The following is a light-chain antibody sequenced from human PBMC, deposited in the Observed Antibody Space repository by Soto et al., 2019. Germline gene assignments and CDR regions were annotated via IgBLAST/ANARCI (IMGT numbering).Light chain of an antibody. CDR2: DV. J-gene: IGLJ3*02. V-gene: IGLV2-14*01. CDR3: NSYTSSGTVV. CDR1: RSDVGGSIY. Sequence: QSPLTQPASVSGWPGQSITIYCTGTRSDVGGSIYVSWYQLSPGKAPKLLIYDVDRPSGVSNRFSGSKSGNTASLTISGLQAEDEADYYCNSYTSSGTVVFGGGTKLTVL.